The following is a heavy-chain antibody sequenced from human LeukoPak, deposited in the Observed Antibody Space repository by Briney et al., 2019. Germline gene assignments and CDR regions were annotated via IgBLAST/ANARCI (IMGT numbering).Heavy chain of an antibody. CDR3: TTKYYDFWSGKFDY. CDR2: IKSKTDGGTT. J-gene: IGHJ4*02. D-gene: IGHD3-3*01. Sequence: GGSLRLPCAASGFTFSNAWMSWVRQAPGKGLEWVGRIKSKTDGGTTDYAAPVKGRFTISRDDSKNTLYLQMNSLKTEDTAVYYCTTKYYDFWSGKFDYWGQGTLVTVSS. CDR1: GFTFSNAW. V-gene: IGHV3-15*01.